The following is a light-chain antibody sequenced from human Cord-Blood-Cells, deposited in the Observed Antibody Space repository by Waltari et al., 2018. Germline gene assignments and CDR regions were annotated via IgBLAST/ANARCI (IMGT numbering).Light chain of an antibody. CDR3: NSRDSSGNHQDV. V-gene: IGLV3-19*01. CDR1: SLRSYY. CDR2: GNN. J-gene: IGLJ1*01. Sequence: SSELTPDPAVSVALGQTVRITCQGDSLRSYYASWSQDKQGQAPVLVIYGNNNRPSALPDRFSGSSSGNTASLTITGAQAEDEADYYCNSRDSSGNHQDVFRTGTKVTVL.